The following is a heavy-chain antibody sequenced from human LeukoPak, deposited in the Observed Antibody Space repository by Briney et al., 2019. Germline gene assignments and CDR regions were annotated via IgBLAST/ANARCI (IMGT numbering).Heavy chain of an antibody. CDR3: SSLNTREFQY. D-gene: IGHD2-2*01. CDR2: IRQDGGET. CDR1: GLTFSRDW. V-gene: IGHV3-7*01. J-gene: IGHJ1*01. Sequence: GGSLRLSCEASGLTFSRDWMGSVRQAPGKGLEWVANIRQDGGETYYGDSVKGRFIISRDNAKNSLFLQMNRLRAEDTAVYYCSSLNTREFQYWGQGTLVTVSP.